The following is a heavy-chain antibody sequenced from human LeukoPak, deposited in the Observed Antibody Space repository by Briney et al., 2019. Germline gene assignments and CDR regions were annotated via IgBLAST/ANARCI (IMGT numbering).Heavy chain of an antibody. CDR2: ISSSSSYI. J-gene: IGHJ4*02. V-gene: IGHV3-21*01. D-gene: IGHD3-10*01. Sequence: GGSLRLSCAASGLTFSSYSMNWVRQAPGKGLEWVSSISSSSSYIYYADSVKGRFTISRDNAKNSLYLQMNSLRAEDTAVYFCARTAIIYGSGTYYIDYWGQGTLVTVSS. CDR3: ARTAIIYGSGTYYIDY. CDR1: GLTFSSYS.